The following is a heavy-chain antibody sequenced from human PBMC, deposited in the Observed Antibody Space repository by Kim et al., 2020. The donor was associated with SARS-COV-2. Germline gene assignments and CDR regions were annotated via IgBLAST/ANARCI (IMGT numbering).Heavy chain of an antibody. J-gene: IGHJ1*01. CDR1: GFIFSSYW. V-gene: IGHV3-7*01. CDR3: ASCPDFWTGPSF. CDR2: IKQDGIEK. D-gene: IGHD3-3*01. Sequence: GGSLRLSCAASGFIFSSYWMSWVRQAPGKGLEWVANIKQDGIEKYYADSVKGRFTISRDNAKRSLYLQMNSLRVEDTAVYYCASCPDFWTGPSFWGQGTLVTVSP.